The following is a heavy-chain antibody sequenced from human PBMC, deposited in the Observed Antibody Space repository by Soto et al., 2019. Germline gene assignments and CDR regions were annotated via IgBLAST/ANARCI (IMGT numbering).Heavy chain of an antibody. J-gene: IGHJ4*02. CDR3: ATTRIAVAGPEDLYYFDY. D-gene: IGHD6-19*01. V-gene: IGHV1-69*13. CDR1: GGTFSRYA. Sequence: SVKVSCKASGGTFSRYAISWVRQAPGQGLEWMGGIIPIFGTANYAQKFQGRVTITADESTSTAYMELSSLRSEDTAVYYCATTRIAVAGPEDLYYFDYWGQGTLVTVSS. CDR2: IIPIFGTA.